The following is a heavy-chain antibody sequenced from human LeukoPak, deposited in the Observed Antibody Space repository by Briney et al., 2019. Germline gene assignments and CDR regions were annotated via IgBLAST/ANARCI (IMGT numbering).Heavy chain of an antibody. CDR3: ARGRGYYDIMTGLNYYYYMDV. Sequence: PSETLSLTCTVSGGPMNSGSYSWSWVRQPAGKGLDWIGRIYSSGSTNYNPSLKSRASLSVDQSQHQFTRTLGFVNVADWAVYYCARGRGYYDIMTGLNYYYYMDVWGKGTTVTVSS. CDR2: IYSSGST. CDR1: GGPMNSGSYS. V-gene: IGHV4-61*02. D-gene: IGHD3-9*01. J-gene: IGHJ6*03.